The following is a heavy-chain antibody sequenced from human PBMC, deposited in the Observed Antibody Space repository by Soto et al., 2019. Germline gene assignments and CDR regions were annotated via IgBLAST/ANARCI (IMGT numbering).Heavy chain of an antibody. CDR3: ARGPTVTTDY. D-gene: IGHD4-17*01. CDR1: GGSISSDDYY. CDR2: MFYSGSS. Sequence: QVQLQESGPGLVKPSQTLSLTCTVSGGSISSDDYYWGWIRQPPGKGLEWIGYMFYSGSSYYNPSLKSRATISVDTSKNQFSLKLGSVTAADTAVYYCARGPTVTTDYWGQGTLVTVSS. V-gene: IGHV4-30-4*01. J-gene: IGHJ4*02.